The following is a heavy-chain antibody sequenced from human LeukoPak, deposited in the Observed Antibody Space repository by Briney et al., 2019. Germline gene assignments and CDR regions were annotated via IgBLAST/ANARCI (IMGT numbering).Heavy chain of an antibody. Sequence: GASVKVSCKASGYTFTSYDINWVRQATGQGLEWMGWMNPNSGNTGYAQKFQGRVTMTRNTSISTAYTELSSLRSEDTAVYYCARPVAEYYYDSSGYYYVSWFDPWGQGTLVTVSS. CDR1: GYTFTSYD. D-gene: IGHD3-22*01. CDR2: MNPNSGNT. CDR3: ARPVAEYYYDSSGYYYVSWFDP. V-gene: IGHV1-8*01. J-gene: IGHJ5*02.